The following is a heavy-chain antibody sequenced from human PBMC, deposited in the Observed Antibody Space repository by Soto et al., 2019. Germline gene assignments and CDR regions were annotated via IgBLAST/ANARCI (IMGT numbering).Heavy chain of an antibody. CDR3: ARCKQKVIHCAMDV. D-gene: IGHD2-21*01. CDR2: INYDGSSK. Sequence: QVNLVESGGGAVQAGRPLRVSCATSGFIFRAYGMPWVRQAPGKGLGWVAFINYDGSSKFYGDSVKGRFTVSRDNSKNTLFLQLNSLRGEDTATYYCARCKQKVIHCAMDVWGQGATVTVTS. CDR1: GFIFRAYG. V-gene: IGHV3-33*01. J-gene: IGHJ6*02.